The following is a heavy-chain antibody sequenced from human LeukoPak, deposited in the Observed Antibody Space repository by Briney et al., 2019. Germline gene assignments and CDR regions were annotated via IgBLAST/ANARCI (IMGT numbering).Heavy chain of an antibody. Sequence: PSETLSLTCPVSSVSLSSSSYYWGWIRQPPGKGLEWIGSMYDSGSTYYNPSLKSRVTISVDTSKNQFSLKVSSVTAADTAAYYCARRVATVTTGATWFDPWGQGTLVTVSS. CDR3: ARRVATVTTGATWFDP. CDR1: SVSLSSSSYY. V-gene: IGHV4-39*01. CDR2: MYDSGST. D-gene: IGHD4-17*01. J-gene: IGHJ5*02.